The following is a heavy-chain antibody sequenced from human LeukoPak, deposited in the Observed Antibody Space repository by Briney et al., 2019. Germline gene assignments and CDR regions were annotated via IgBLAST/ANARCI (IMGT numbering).Heavy chain of an antibody. CDR2: ISGDGGST. V-gene: IGHV3-43*02. CDR1: GFTLDDYA. J-gene: IGHJ2*01. D-gene: IGHD2-15*01. CDR3: AKDMRSSRGPGDWYFDL. Sequence: GGSLRLSCAASGFTLDDYAMHWVRQAPGEGLEWVSLISGDGGSTYYEDSVKGRFTISRDNSKNSLYLQMGSLRTEDTALYYCAKDMRSSRGPGDWYFDLWGRGTLVTVSS.